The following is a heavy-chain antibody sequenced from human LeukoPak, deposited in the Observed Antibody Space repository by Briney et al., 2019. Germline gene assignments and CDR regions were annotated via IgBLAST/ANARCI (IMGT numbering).Heavy chain of an antibody. CDR2: INHSGST. CDR3: ARGPARDIAAAGGAVDV. D-gene: IGHD6-13*01. J-gene: IGHJ3*01. Sequence: PSETLSLTCAVYGGSFSGYYWSWIRQPPGKGLEWIGEINHSGSTNYNPSLKSRVTISVDTSKSQFSLKLSSVTAADTAVYYCARGPARDIAAAGGAVDVWGQGTMVTVSS. V-gene: IGHV4-34*01. CDR1: GGSFSGYY.